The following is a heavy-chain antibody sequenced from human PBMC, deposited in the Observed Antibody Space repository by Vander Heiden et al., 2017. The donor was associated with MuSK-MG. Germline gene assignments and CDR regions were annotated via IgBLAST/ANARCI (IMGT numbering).Heavy chain of an antibody. J-gene: IGHJ5*02. CDR1: GYSFTSYW. CDR3: ARLLPQGQLVEGGVNWFDP. Sequence: EVLLDQSGAEVKKPGESLKISCKGSGYSFTSYWIGWVRQMPGKALELMGINYPGDPDTRDRPSFQGQVTISADKSINTAYLQWSSLKASDTAIYYCARLLPQGQLVEGGVNWFDPWGQGTLVTVSS. CDR2: NYPGDPDT. V-gene: IGHV5-51*01. D-gene: IGHD6-13*01.